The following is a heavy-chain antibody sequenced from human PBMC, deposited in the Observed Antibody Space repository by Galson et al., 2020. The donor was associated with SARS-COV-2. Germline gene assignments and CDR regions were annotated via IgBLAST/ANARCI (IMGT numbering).Heavy chain of an antibody. Sequence: GGYLRLSCAASGFTFDDYAMHWVRQAPGKGLEWVSTITWNSGNIDYTDSVKGRFTISRDNAKMSLYLQMNSLRAEDTAMYYCAKGPNSYSSACYGIDYWGQGTLVTVSS. D-gene: IGHD6-19*01. CDR3: AKGPNSYSSACYGIDY. V-gene: IGHV3-9*01. J-gene: IGHJ4*02. CDR2: ITWNSGNI. CDR1: GFTFDDYA.